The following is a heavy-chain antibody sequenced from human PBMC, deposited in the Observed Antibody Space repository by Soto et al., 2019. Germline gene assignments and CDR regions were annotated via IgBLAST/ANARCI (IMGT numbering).Heavy chain of an antibody. J-gene: IGHJ4*02. CDR3: AREGDSSGLDY. CDR2: IIPILGIA. CDR1: GGTFSSYT. D-gene: IGHD6-25*01. Sequence: QVQLVQSGAEVKKPGSSVKVSCKASGGTFSSYTISWVRQAPGQGLEWMGRIIPILGIANYAQKFQGRVTITADKSTSTAYMELSSLRSEDTAVYYCAREGDSSGLDYWGQGTLFTVSS. V-gene: IGHV1-69*08.